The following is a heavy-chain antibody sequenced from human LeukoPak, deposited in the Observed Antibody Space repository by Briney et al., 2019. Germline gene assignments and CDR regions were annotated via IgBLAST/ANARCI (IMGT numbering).Heavy chain of an antibody. Sequence: GGSLRLSCAASGFTFSSYGMHWVRQAPGKGLEWVAVVWYDGSNKYYADSVKGRFTISRDNSKNTLYLQMNSLRAEDTAVYYCARGKVDTAMVFDYWGQATLVTVSS. CDR3: ARGKVDTAMVFDY. CDR1: GFTFSSYG. J-gene: IGHJ4*02. D-gene: IGHD5-18*01. V-gene: IGHV3-33*01. CDR2: VWYDGSNK.